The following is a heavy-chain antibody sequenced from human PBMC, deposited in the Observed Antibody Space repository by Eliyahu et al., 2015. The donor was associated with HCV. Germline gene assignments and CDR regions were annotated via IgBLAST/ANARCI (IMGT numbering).Heavy chain of an antibody. J-gene: IGHJ4*02. Sequence: EVQLLESGGGLVQPGGSLRLSCAASGFTFSSYAXSWVRQAPGKGLEWVSAISGSGGSTYYADSVKGRFTISRDNSKNTLYLQMNSLRAEDTAVYYCAKEGAGYSSGWYPQPIDYWGQGTLVHRLL. V-gene: IGHV3-23*01. CDR3: AKEGAGYSSGWYPQPIDY. CDR2: ISGSGGST. CDR1: GFTFSSYA. D-gene: IGHD6-19*01.